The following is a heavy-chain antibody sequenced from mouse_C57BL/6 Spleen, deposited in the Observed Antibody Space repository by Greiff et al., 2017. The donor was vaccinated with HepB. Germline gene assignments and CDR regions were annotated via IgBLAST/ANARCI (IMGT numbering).Heavy chain of an antibody. CDR1: GFTFSDYG. Sequence: EVQVVESGGGLVKPGGSLKLSCAASGFTFSDYGMHWVRQAPEKGLEWVAYISSGSSTIYYADTVKGRFTISRDNAKNTLFLQMTSLRSEDTAMYYCARQDYDEGYYAMDYWGQGTSVTVSS. D-gene: IGHD2-4*01. J-gene: IGHJ4*01. CDR2: ISSGSSTI. V-gene: IGHV5-17*01. CDR3: ARQDYDEGYYAMDY.